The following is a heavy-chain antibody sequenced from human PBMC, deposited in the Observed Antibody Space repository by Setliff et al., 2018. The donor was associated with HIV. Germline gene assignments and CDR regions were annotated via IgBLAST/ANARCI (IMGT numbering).Heavy chain of an antibody. CDR2: IRQDGSEK. J-gene: IGHJ4*02. V-gene: IGHV3-7*03. D-gene: IGHD3-16*01. CDR3: ARGGERGPGDY. Sequence: PGGSLRLSCAASGFTFSSYWMSWVRQAPGKGLEWVANIRQDGSEKKYVDSVKGRFTISRDNSKNTLYLQMNSLRAEDTAVYYCARGGERGPGDYWGQGTLVTVSS. CDR1: GFTFSSYW.